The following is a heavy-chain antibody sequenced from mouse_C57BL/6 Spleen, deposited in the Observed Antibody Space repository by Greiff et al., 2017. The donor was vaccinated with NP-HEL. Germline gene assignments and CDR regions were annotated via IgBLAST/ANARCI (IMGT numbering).Heavy chain of an antibody. CDR1: GFTFSSYG. Sequence: EVQLQESGGDLVKPGGSLKLSCAASGFTFSSYGMSWVRQTPDKRLEWVATISSGGSYTYYPDSVKGRFTISRDNAKNTLYLQMSSLKSEDTAMYYCARHDTYYGNYEGYYFDYWGQGTTLTVSS. D-gene: IGHD2-10*01. CDR2: ISSGGSYT. J-gene: IGHJ2*01. V-gene: IGHV5-6*01. CDR3: ARHDTYYGNYEGYYFDY.